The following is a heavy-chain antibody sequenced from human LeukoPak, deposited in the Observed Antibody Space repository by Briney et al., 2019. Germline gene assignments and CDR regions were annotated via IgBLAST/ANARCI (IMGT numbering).Heavy chain of an antibody. V-gene: IGHV3-30*18. CDR3: AKGVYSGSYYPPFDH. CDR1: GFTFRTYG. J-gene: IGHJ4*02. CDR2: ISYDGSNK. Sequence: PGGSLRLSCAASGFTFRTYGMHWVRQAPGKGLEWVAVISYDGSNKYYADSVRGRFTISRDNSKNTLYLQMNSLRAEDTAVYYCAKGVYSGSYYPPFDHWGQGTLVTVSS. D-gene: IGHD1-26*01.